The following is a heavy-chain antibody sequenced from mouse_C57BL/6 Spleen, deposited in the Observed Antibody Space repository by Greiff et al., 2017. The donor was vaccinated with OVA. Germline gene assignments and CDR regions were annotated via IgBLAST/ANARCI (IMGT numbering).Heavy chain of an antibody. CDR1: GYTFTSYW. CDR3: ARPTDQPGGFAD. J-gene: IGHJ3*01. V-gene: IGHV1-64*01. Sequence: QVQLKQPGAELVKPGASVKLSCKASGYTFTSYWMHWVKQRPGQGLEWIGMIHPNSGSTNYNEKFKSKATLTVDKSSSTAYMQLSSLTSEDSAVYYCARPTDQPGGFADWGQGTLVTVSA. D-gene: IGHD6-1*01. CDR2: IHPNSGST.